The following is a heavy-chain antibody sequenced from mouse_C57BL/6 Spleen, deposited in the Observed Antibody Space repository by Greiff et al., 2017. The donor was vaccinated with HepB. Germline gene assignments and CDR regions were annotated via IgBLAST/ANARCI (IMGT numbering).Heavy chain of an antibody. Sequence: QVQLQQPGAELVKPGASVKLSCKASGYTFTSYWMHWVKQRPGRGLEWIGRIDPNSGGTKYNEKFKSKATLTVDKPSSTAYMQLSSLTSEDSAVYYCARFRDYYAMDYWGQGTSVTVPS. CDR1: GYTFTSYW. CDR2: IDPNSGGT. V-gene: IGHV1-72*01. J-gene: IGHJ4*01. CDR3: ARFRDYYAMDY.